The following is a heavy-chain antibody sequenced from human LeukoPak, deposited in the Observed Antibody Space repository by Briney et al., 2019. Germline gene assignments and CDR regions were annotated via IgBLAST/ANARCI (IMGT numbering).Heavy chain of an antibody. Sequence: ASVKVSCKASGYTFTSYGISWVRQAPGQGLEWMGWISAYNGNTNYAQKLQGRVTMTTDTSTSTAYMELRSLRSDDTAVYYCARVRYYDSSGYYLDYWGLGTLVTVSS. D-gene: IGHD3-22*01. CDR2: ISAYNGNT. CDR3: ARVRYYDSSGYYLDY. CDR1: GYTFTSYG. V-gene: IGHV1-18*01. J-gene: IGHJ4*02.